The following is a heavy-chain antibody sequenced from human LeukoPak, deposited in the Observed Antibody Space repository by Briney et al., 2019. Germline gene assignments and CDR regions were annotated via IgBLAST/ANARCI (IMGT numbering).Heavy chain of an antibody. Sequence: GDSLRLSCGASGFTFSSYDMHWLRQATGKGLEWVSAIGTAGDPYYPGSVKGRFTISRENAKNSLYLQMNSLRAGDTAVYYCARSSVSFGDAFDIWGQGTMVTVSS. CDR2: IGTAGDP. J-gene: IGHJ3*02. CDR3: ARSSVSFGDAFDI. CDR1: GFTFSSYD. D-gene: IGHD6-19*01. V-gene: IGHV3-13*05.